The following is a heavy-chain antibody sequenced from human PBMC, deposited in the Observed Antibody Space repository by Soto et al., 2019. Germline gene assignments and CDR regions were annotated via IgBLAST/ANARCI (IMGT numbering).Heavy chain of an antibody. Sequence: ASLQVSSRACDYIFTTYGRSWVRQAPGQGLEWMGWVSPYSNITNYAQKFQGRVTMTTETSKSTVSMELRSLRSDDTAMDYCARHGETDLGMNYYCDYGMEVCG. V-gene: IGHV1-18*01. CDR3: ARHGETDLGMNYYCDYGMEV. CDR2: VSPYSNIT. J-gene: IGHJ6*02. D-gene: IGHD3-10*01. CDR1: DYIFTTYG.